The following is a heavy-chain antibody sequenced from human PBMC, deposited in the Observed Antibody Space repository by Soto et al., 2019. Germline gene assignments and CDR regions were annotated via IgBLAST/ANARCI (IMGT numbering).Heavy chain of an antibody. J-gene: IGHJ4*02. V-gene: IGHV1-2*02. CDR2: INPNSRGT. CDR1: GYTFTGYY. D-gene: IGHD6-6*01. Sequence: ASVKVSCKASGYTFTGYYMHLVRQAPGRGLEWMGWINPNSRGTNYAQKFQGRVTMTRDTSISTTHMDLSRLRSDDTAVYYCARGIKYSISYSSYWGQGTLVTVSS. CDR3: ARGIKYSISYSSY.